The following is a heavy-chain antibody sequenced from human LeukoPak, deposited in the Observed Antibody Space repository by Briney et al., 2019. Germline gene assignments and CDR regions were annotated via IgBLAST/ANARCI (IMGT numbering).Heavy chain of an antibody. CDR2: IYHSGST. CDR3: ARDGGAALYYYYMDV. Sequence: SETLSLTCTVSGGSISSGGYYWSWIRQPPGKGLEWIGYIYHSGSTYYNPSLKSRVTISVDRAKNQFSLKLSSVTAADTAVYYCARDGGAALYYYYMDVWGKGTTVTVSS. V-gene: IGHV4-30-2*01. D-gene: IGHD4-23*01. J-gene: IGHJ6*03. CDR1: GGSISSGGYY.